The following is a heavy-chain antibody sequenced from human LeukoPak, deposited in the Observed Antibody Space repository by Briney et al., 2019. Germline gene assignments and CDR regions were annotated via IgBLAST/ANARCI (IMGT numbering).Heavy chain of an antibody. CDR1: GGSISSFY. V-gene: IGHV4-34*01. CDR2: INHSGST. J-gene: IGHJ4*02. CDR3: ARRGRRVGYCSSTSCYAFDY. Sequence: SETLSLTRTVSGGSISSFYWSWIRQPPGKGLEWIGEINHSGSTNYNPSLKSRVTISVDTSKNQFSLKLSSVTAADTAVYYCARRGRRVGYCSSTSCYAFDYWGQGTLVTVSS. D-gene: IGHD2-2*01.